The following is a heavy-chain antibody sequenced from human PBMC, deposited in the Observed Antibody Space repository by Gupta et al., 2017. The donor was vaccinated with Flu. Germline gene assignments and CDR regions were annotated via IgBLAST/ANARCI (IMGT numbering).Heavy chain of an antibody. D-gene: IGHD2-8*02. CDR2: IYYSGSP. CDR3: ARQPWFVRTGNWFDP. J-gene: IGHJ5*02. V-gene: IGHV4-59*08. Sequence: QLHLQASGPGLVTPSETLSLTCTVSGGSISSYYWRWIRQPPGKGLEWIGYIYYSGSPNYNPALNRRVTMSVDTSKNQVSLKLSCVTDADTVVYYCARQPWFVRTGNWFDPWGQGTLVPVSS. CDR1: GGSISSYY.